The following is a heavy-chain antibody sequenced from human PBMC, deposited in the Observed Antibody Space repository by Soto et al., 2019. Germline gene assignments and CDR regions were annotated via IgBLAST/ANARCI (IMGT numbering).Heavy chain of an antibody. CDR3: ARESYYNILNSFDY. D-gene: IGHD3-10*01. CDR1: GYPFSIYT. V-gene: IGHV1-3*04. Sequence: GASVKVSCKASGYPFSIYTMHWVRQAPGQGLEWMGWINTANGNTTYSQKVQGRVTISRDTSASTAYLELSSLRSEDTAVYYCARESYYNILNSFDYWGQGTLVTVSS. CDR2: INTANGNT. J-gene: IGHJ4*02.